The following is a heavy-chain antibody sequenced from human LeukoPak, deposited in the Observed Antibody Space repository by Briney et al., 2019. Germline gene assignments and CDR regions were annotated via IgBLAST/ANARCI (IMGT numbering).Heavy chain of an antibody. CDR2: INPNSGGT. Sequence: ASVKVSCKASGYTFTAYYIHWVGQAPGQGLEWMGWINPNSGGTNYVQKFQGRVTMTRDTSITTAYMELSRLRSDDTAVYYCASLAGVPATGTPGYWGQGTLVTVSS. CDR3: ASLAGVPATGTPGY. CDR1: GYTFTAYY. V-gene: IGHV1-2*02. D-gene: IGHD2-15*01. J-gene: IGHJ4*02.